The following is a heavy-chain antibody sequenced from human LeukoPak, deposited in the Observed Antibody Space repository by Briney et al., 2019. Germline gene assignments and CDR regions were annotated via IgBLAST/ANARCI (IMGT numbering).Heavy chain of an antibody. CDR1: GYTFTSYT. D-gene: IGHD5-18*01. Sequence: ASVKVSCKASGYTFTSYTIHWVRQAPGQRLEWMGWINTGNGNTEYSQKFQGRVTVTTDTSASTAYMELSSLRSEHTAVCYCARCGYSDAWSCDHWGQGTLVTVSS. J-gene: IGHJ5*02. V-gene: IGHV1-3*04. CDR2: INTGNGNT. CDR3: ARCGYSDAWSCDH.